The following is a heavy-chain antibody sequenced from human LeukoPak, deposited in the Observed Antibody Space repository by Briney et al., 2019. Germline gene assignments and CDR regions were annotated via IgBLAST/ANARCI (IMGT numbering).Heavy chain of an antibody. CDR2: IYYSGST. Sequence: SETLSLTCTVSGGSISSYYWSWIRQPPGKGLEWIGSIYYSGSTYYNPSLKSRVTISVDTAKNQFSLKLSSVTAADTAVYYCARDLYSSRTNDAFVIWGQGTMVTVSS. J-gene: IGHJ3*02. CDR3: ARDLYSSRTNDAFVI. V-gene: IGHV4-59*12. CDR1: GGSISSYY. D-gene: IGHD6-13*01.